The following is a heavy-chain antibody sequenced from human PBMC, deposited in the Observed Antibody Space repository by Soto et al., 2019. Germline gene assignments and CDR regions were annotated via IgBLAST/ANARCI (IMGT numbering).Heavy chain of an antibody. CDR1: GFTFDDYA. Sequence: GGSLRLSCAASGFTFDDYAMHWVRQAPGKGLEWVSGISWNSVNIGYADSVKGRFTISRDNAKNSLYLQMNSLRAEDTALYYCAKGYCSGGTCPLDYWGQGTLVTVSS. CDR3: AKGYCSGGTCPLDY. J-gene: IGHJ4*02. CDR2: ISWNSVNI. V-gene: IGHV3-9*01. D-gene: IGHD2-15*01.